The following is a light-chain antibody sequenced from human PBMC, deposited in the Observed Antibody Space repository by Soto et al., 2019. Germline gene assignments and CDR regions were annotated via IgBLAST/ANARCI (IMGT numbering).Light chain of an antibody. CDR2: GDT. Sequence: QSVLTQPPSVSGAPGQRVTISCTGNSANIGAGYDVHWYQQLPGTAPKLLIYGDTNRPSGVPDRFSGSKSGASASLAITGLQPDDEANYYCQSFDSSLSGSIFGGGTKLTVL. CDR3: QSFDSSLSGSI. J-gene: IGLJ2*01. V-gene: IGLV1-40*01. CDR1: SANIGAGYD.